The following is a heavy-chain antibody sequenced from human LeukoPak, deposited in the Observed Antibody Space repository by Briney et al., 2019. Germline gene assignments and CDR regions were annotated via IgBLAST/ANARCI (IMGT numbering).Heavy chain of an antibody. CDR3: ARGHLVATIPHY. Sequence: GGSLRLSCAASGFTFSSYSMNWVRQAPGKGLEWVSSISSSSSYIYYADSVKGRFTISRDNAKNSLYLQMNSLRAEDTAVYYRARGHLVATIPHYWGQGTLVTVSS. CDR1: GFTFSSYS. J-gene: IGHJ4*02. CDR2: ISSSSSYI. V-gene: IGHV3-21*01. D-gene: IGHD5-12*01.